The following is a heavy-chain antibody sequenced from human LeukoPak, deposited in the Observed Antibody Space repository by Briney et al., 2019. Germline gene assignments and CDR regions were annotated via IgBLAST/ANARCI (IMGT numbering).Heavy chain of an antibody. D-gene: IGHD3-10*01. CDR2: IKQDGIEK. Sequence: QSGGSLRLSCAASGFTFSNYWMTWVRQPPGKGLEWVANIKQDGIEKYYVDSVKGRFTISRDNAKNSLFLQMDSLSAEDTAVYYCARDAVLGSGSDNWGQGTLVTVSS. J-gene: IGHJ4*02. V-gene: IGHV3-7*05. CDR1: GFTFSNYW. CDR3: ARDAVLGSGSDN.